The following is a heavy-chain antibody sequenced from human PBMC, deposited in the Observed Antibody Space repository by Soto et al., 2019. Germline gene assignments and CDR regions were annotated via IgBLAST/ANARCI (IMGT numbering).Heavy chain of an antibody. Sequence: DEHLVQSGGGLGQPGGSLRLSCAGSGFTFKTYGMNWVRRAPGKGLEWIAFISGTGSTTDYADSVQGRFIVSRDNSNNSLHLHVNSLRSDDTAVYYCAREGCTSASCYSYIRAFDVWGQGTDVSVSS. D-gene: IGHD2-21*02. V-gene: IGHV3-48*01. CDR3: AREGCTSASCYSYIRAFDV. J-gene: IGHJ3*01. CDR1: GFTFKTYG. CDR2: ISGTGSTT.